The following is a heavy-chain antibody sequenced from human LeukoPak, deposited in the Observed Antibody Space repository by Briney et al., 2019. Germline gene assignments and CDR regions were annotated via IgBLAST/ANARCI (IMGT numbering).Heavy chain of an antibody. CDR2: INGGHYPT. CDR1: GFSFSSFA. CDR3: SKDPDGDYVGAFDP. V-gene: IGHV3-23*01. D-gene: IGHD4-17*01. Sequence: GGSLRLSCAASGFSFSSFAMTWVRQAPGKGLEWVSSINGGHYPTYNTDSVKGRFTISRDNSRNTLYLQMNSLRADDTAVYYCSKDPDGDYVGAFDPWGQGTLVTVSS. J-gene: IGHJ5*02.